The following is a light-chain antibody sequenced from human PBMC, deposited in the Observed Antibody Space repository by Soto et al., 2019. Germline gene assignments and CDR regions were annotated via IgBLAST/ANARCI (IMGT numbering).Light chain of an antibody. V-gene: IGKV3-11*01. Sequence: EIVLTQSPATLSLSPGERATLSCRASQSVNSYLAWYQQKPGQAPRLLIFETFNRDTAIPARFSGSGSGTDFTLTISSLQPEDIAVYYCKQRYNWRWTFGHGTK. J-gene: IGKJ1*01. CDR1: QSVNSY. CDR3: KQRYNWRWT. CDR2: ETF.